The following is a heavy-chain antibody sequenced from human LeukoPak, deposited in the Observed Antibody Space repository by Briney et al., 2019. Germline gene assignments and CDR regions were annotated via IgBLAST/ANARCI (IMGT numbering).Heavy chain of an antibody. Sequence: GSLRLSCAASGFTFSSYAMSWVRQAPGKGLEWVSTISGNGRSTYYGDSVKGRFTISRDNSKNTLSLQMNSLRAEDTAVYYCAKVPVWQQLVDYWGQGTLVTVSS. J-gene: IGHJ4*02. CDR3: AKVPVWQQLVDY. D-gene: IGHD6-13*01. V-gene: IGHV3-23*01. CDR2: ISGNGRST. CDR1: GFTFSSYA.